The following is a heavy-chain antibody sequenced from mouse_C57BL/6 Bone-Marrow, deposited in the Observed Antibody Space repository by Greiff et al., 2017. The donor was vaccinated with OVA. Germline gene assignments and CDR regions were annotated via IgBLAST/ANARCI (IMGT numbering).Heavy chain of an antibody. CDR3: ARLGFDY. J-gene: IGHJ2*01. V-gene: IGHV5-6*01. Sequence: EVKLQESGGDLVKPGGSLKLSCAASGFTFSSYGMSWVRQTPDQRLEWVATISSGGSYTYYPDSVKGRFTISRDNAKNTLYLQMSSLKSEDTAMYYCARLGFDYWGQGTTLTVSS. D-gene: IGHD4-1*01. CDR2: ISSGGSYT. CDR1: GFTFSSYG.